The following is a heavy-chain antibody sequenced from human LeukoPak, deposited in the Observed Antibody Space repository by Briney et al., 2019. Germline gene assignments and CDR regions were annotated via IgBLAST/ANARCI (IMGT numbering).Heavy chain of an antibody. D-gene: IGHD4-17*01. CDR1: GGTFSSYA. CDR2: IIPIFGTA. V-gene: IGHV1-69*05. J-gene: IGHJ3*02. Sequence: SVKVSCKASGGTFSSYAISWVRQAPGQGLEWMGGIIPIFGTANYAQKFQGRVTMTRDTSTSTVYMELSSLRSEDTAVYYCARSLYGDYAGYAFDIWGQGTMVTVSS. CDR3: ARSLYGDYAGYAFDI.